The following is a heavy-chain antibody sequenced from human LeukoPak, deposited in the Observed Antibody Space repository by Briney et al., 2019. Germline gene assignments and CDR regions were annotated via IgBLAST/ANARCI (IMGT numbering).Heavy chain of an antibody. Sequence: GGSLRLSCAASGCTFSAYAMHWVRQAPGKGLEWVAVISYDGSNKYYADSVKGRFTISGDKSKDTLYLQMNSLRPEDTAVYYCARGPGPIAGAKNPFDIWGQGTMVTVSS. V-gene: IGHV3-30*01. CDR2: ISYDGSNK. CDR1: GCTFSAYA. J-gene: IGHJ3*02. CDR3: ARGPGPIAGAKNPFDI. D-gene: IGHD1-26*01.